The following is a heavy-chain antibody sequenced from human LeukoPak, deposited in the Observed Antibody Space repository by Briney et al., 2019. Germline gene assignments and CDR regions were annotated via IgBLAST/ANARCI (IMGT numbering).Heavy chain of an antibody. CDR2: INHSGST. J-gene: IGHJ5*02. V-gene: IGHV4-34*01. CDR3: ANQKRIWFDP. CDR1: GGSFSGYY. D-gene: IGHD2/OR15-2a*01. Sequence: SETLSLTCAVYGGSFSGYYWSWIRQPPGKGLEWIGEINHSGSTNYNPSLKSRVTISVDTSKNQFSLKLSSVTAADTAVYYCANQKRIWFDPWGQGTLVTVSS.